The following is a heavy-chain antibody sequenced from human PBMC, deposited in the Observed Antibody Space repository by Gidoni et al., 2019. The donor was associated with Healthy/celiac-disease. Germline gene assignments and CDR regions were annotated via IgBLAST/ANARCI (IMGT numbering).Heavy chain of an antibody. D-gene: IGHD2-2*01. Sequence: QVQLVESGGGVVQPGRSLRLSCAASGFTFSSYGMHWVRQAPGKGLEWVAVIWYDGSNKYYADSVKGRFTISRDNSKNTLYLQMNSLRAEDTAVYYCARDHRSVIVVVPAALDYWGQGTLVTVSS. CDR2: IWYDGSNK. J-gene: IGHJ4*02. V-gene: IGHV3-33*01. CDR1: GFTFSSYG. CDR3: ARDHRSVIVVVPAALDY.